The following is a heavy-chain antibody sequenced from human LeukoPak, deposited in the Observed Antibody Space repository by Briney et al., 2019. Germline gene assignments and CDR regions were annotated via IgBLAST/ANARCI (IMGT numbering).Heavy chain of an antibody. CDR3: ARGRKVTPYYDILTGIPAPFDP. V-gene: IGHV3-48*03. D-gene: IGHD3-9*01. CDR1: GFTFSSYE. J-gene: IGHJ5*02. CDR2: ISSSGTTI. Sequence: GGSLRLSCAASGFTFSSYEMNWVRQAPGKGLEWLSYISSSGTTIKYADSVKGRFTISRDNAKNSLYLQVNSLRAEDTAVYYCARGRKVTPYYDILTGIPAPFDPWGQGTLVTVSS.